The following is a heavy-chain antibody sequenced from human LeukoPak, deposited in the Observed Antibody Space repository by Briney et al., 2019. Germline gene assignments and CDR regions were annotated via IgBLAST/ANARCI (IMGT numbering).Heavy chain of an antibody. CDR3: ARSRFNYDSSGYLH. CDR1: GGSISSSSYY. V-gene: IGHV3-7*01. D-gene: IGHD3-22*01. CDR2: IKQDGSEK. Sequence: ASETLSLTCTVSGGSISSSSYYWGWIRQPPGKGLEWVANIKQDGSEKYYVDSVKGRFTISRDNAKNSLYLQMNSLRAEDTAVYYCARSRFNYDSSGYLHWGQGTLVTVSS. J-gene: IGHJ4*02.